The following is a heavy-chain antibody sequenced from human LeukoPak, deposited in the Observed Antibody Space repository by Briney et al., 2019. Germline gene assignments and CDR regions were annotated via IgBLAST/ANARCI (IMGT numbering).Heavy chain of an antibody. Sequence: GASVKVSCKASGGTFSSYAISWVRQAPGQGLEWMGGIIPIFGTANYAQKFQGRVTVTADESTSTAYMELSSLRSEDTAVYYCAFWSGYRYYFDYWGQGTLVTVSS. V-gene: IGHV1-69*13. CDR1: GGTFSSYA. CDR3: AFWSGYRYYFDY. D-gene: IGHD3-3*01. CDR2: IIPIFGTA. J-gene: IGHJ4*02.